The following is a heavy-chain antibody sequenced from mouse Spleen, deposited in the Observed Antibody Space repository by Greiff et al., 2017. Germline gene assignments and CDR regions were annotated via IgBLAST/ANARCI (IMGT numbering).Heavy chain of an antibody. CDR2: ISSGGSYT. J-gene: IGHJ1*01. CDR3: AKYYRYDGWYFDV. D-gene: IGHD2-14*01. V-gene: IGHV5-9-1*01. Sequence: EVKLMESGGGLVKPGGSLKLSCAASGFTFSSYAMSWVRQTPEKRLEWVATISSGGSYTYYPDSVKGRFTISRDNAKNTLYLQMSSLRSEDTAMYYCAKYYRYDGWYFDVWGAGTTVTVSS. CDR1: GFTFSSYA.